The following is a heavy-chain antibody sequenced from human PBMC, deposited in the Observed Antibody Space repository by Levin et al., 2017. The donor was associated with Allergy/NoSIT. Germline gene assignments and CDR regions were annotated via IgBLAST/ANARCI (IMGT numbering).Heavy chain of an antibody. D-gene: IGHD3-22*01. V-gene: IGHV1-2*02. Sequence: PGESLKISCKASRYIFSDYFIHWVRQAPGQGLEWMGWINPHSGDTKYAQEFQGRVTMTRDTSISTAYMELTRLTSADTAVSYCARDLYNDDSVFGYWGQGTLVNVFS. CDR2: INPHSGDT. J-gene: IGHJ4*02. CDR3: ARDLYNDDSVFGY. CDR1: RYIFSDYF.